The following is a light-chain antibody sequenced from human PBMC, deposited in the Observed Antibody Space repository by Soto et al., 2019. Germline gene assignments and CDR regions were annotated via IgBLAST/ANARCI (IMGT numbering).Light chain of an antibody. Sequence: QAASVSGSPGQSITITCTGSNNDIGADKFVSWYQQHPGEAPKLIIFDVSNRPSRVSHRFSGSKSGNTASLTISRLQPEDESDYYCTSFTTNLAVVFGTGTKVTVL. CDR1: NNDIGADKF. CDR3: TSFTTNLAVV. J-gene: IGLJ1*01. V-gene: IGLV2-14*03. CDR2: DVS.